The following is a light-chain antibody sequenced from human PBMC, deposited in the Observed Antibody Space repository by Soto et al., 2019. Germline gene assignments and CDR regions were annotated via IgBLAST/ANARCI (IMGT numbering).Light chain of an antibody. Sequence: QSVLTQPPSASGTPGQRVTISCSGSSSNIGSNTVNWYQQLPGTAPKLLIYTNDQRPSGVPDRFSGSKSGTSASLAISGLQFEDEADYYCQSYDSSLSVSYVFGTGTKVT. J-gene: IGLJ1*01. V-gene: IGLV1-44*01. CDR3: QSYDSSLSVSYV. CDR1: SSNIGSNT. CDR2: TND.